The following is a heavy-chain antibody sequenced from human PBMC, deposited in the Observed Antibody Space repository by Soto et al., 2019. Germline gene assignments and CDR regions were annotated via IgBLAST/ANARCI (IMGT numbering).Heavy chain of an antibody. CDR1: GGSISSGGYY. D-gene: IGHD4-17*01. J-gene: IGHJ4*02. V-gene: IGHV4-31*03. CDR2: IYYSGST. CDR3: ARSPEATVTAFDY. Sequence: QVQLQESGPGLVKPSQTLSLTCTVSGGSISSGGYYWSWIRQHPGKGLEWIGYIYYSGSTYYNPSLKSRVTIAVDTSKNQSSLKLSSVTAADTAVYYCARSPEATVTAFDYWGQGTLVTVSS.